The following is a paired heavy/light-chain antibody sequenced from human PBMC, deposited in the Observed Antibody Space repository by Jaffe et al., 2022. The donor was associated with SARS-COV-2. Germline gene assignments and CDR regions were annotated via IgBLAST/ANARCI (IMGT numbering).Light chain of an antibody. CDR1: SLNIGNNY. Sequence: QSVLTQPPSVSAAPGQKVTISCSGGSLNIGNNYASWYQHVPGTAPKLLMYENNKRPSGIPDRFSGSKSGTSATLGITGLQTGDEAHYYCGTWDSTLNSWLFGGGTKLTVL. V-gene: IGLV1-51*02. CDR3: GTWDSTLNSWL. CDR2: ENN. J-gene: IGLJ2*01.
Heavy chain of an antibody. D-gene: IGHD6-19*01. CDR2: IGSSGTTI. J-gene: IGHJ6*03. CDR3: ARNIAVTGTSYYSVYFHMDA. Sequence: QVQLVESGGGLVKPGGSLRLSCAASGFRFSDYYISWIRQGPGKGLEWVSYIGSSGTTIYYADSVKGRVSISRDNAKNSVYLQMSSLRVEDTAVYYCARNIAVTGTSYYSVYFHMDAWGKGTTVTVYS. CDR1: GFRFSDYY. V-gene: IGHV3-11*01.